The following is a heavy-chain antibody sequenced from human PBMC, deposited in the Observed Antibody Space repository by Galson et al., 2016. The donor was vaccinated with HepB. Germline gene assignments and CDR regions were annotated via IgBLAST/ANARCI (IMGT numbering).Heavy chain of an antibody. V-gene: IGHV3-23*01. CDR3: AKSQFALPDSGWFNAFDL. Sequence: SLRLSCAASGFTFNTYAMTWVRQAPGKGLEWVSSISSSDGRTWYADSVRGRFTISTDNSKTTLYVQMNSLRVVDSAIYYCAKSQFALPDSGWFNAFDLWGQGTMVTVSS. J-gene: IGHJ3*01. D-gene: IGHD6-19*01. CDR2: ISSSDGRT. CDR1: GFTFNTYA.